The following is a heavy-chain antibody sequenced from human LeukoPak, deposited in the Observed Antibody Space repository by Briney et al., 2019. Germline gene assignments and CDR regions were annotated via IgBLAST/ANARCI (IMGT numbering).Heavy chain of an antibody. V-gene: IGHV1-69*06. CDR3: VRDKRITIFGVVIMDAFDI. Sequence: ASVKVSCKASGGTFSSYAISWVRQAPGQGLEWMGGIIPIFGTANYAQKFQGRVTITADKSTSTAYMELSSLRSEDTAVYYCVRDKRITIFGVVIMDAFDIWGQGTMVTVSS. J-gene: IGHJ3*02. D-gene: IGHD3-3*01. CDR1: GGTFSSYA. CDR2: IIPIFGTA.